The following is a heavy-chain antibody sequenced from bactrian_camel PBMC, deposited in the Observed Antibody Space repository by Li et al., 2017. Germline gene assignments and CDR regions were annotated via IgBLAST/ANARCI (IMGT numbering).Heavy chain of an antibody. CDR2: VNSGGAGT. CDR1: GFTFSSYG. CDR3: AAVGGGSAAHTIVVVRNPGDFAY. Sequence: VQLVESGGGSVQPGGSLRVSCEASGFTFSSYGMSWVRQASGKGLEWVSGVNSGGAGTYYGDSVKGRFTISRDNAKNTMYLQMNSLKSGDTARYYCAAVGGGSAAHTIVVVRNPGDFAYWGQGTQVTVS. J-gene: IGHJ6*01. D-gene: IGHD2*01. V-gene: IGHV3S40*01.